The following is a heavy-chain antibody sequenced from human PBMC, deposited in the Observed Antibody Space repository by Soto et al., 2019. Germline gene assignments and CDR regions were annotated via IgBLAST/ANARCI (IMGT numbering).Heavy chain of an antibody. CDR3: ARVGGLAARTFDY. V-gene: IGHV4-59*01. CDR1: GGSISDFY. CDR2: IYYSGIT. J-gene: IGHJ4*02. Sequence: SETLSLTGTVSGGSISDFYWSWIRQPPGKGLEWIGYIYYSGITNYNPSLKSRVTISVGTSKNQFSLNLRSMSPADTAVYYCARVGGLAARTFDYFGPGTLVALSS. D-gene: IGHD6-6*01.